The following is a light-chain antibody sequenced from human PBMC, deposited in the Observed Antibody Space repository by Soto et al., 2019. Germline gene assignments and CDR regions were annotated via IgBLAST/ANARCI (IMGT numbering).Light chain of an antibody. V-gene: IGLV2-23*03. CDR1: SSDVATFNL. Sequence: QSALTQPASVSGSPGQSITISCSGTSSDVATFNLVSWYQQHPGKAPKLMVYEGSKRPSGVSSRFSGSKSGSTASLTIFGLQAEDEAAYYCCSYASSGTFVVFGGGTKLTVL. J-gene: IGLJ2*01. CDR2: EGS. CDR3: CSYASSGTFVV.